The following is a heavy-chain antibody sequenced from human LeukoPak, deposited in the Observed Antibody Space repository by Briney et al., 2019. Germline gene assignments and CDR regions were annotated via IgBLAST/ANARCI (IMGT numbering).Heavy chain of an antibody. Sequence: GGSLRLSCAASGFTFSSYGMHWVRQAPGKGLEWVAVIWYDGSNKYYADSVKGRFTISRDNSKNTLYLQMNSLRAEDTAVYYCARDFRVAHYDSSGYYRPVGYWGQGTLVTVYS. CDR1: GFTFSSYG. J-gene: IGHJ4*02. D-gene: IGHD3-22*01. CDR2: IWYDGSNK. V-gene: IGHV3-33*01. CDR3: ARDFRVAHYDSSGYYRPVGY.